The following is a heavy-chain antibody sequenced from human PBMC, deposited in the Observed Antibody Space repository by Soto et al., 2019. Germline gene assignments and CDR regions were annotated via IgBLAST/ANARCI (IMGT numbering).Heavy chain of an antibody. CDR2: IKQDGSEK. J-gene: IGHJ4*02. CDR3: AYILTGYSYDY. Sequence: PGGSLRLSCTASGFIFSSYWMSWVRQAPGKGLEWVANIKQDGSEKYYVDSVKGRFTISRDNAKNSLYLQMNSLRAEDTAVYYCAYILTGYSYDYWGQGTLVTVSS. D-gene: IGHD3-9*01. V-gene: IGHV3-7*01. CDR1: GFIFSSYW.